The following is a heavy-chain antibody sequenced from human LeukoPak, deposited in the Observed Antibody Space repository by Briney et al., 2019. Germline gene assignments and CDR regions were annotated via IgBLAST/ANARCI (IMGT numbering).Heavy chain of an antibody. D-gene: IGHD4-17*01. CDR2: INDSGDRT. Sequence: GATLRICSAESRFTVDCKSRRWPGQAQGKGLEGVSSINDSGDRTYYADSVKGPFTISRDNSKNTLYLQMNSLRAEDTAVYDCANRYGSPAVANWGQGTLVTVSA. CDR1: RFTVDCKS. V-gene: IGHV3-23*01. CDR3: ANRYGSPAVAN. J-gene: IGHJ4*02.